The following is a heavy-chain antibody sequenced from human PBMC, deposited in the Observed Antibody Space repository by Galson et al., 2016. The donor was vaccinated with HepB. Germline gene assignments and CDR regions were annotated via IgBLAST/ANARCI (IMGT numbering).Heavy chain of an antibody. D-gene: IGHD6-13*01. CDR2: INWNGGST. J-gene: IGHJ4*02. V-gene: IGHV3-20*01. CDR1: GFTFDDHG. CDR3: ARGPFLYSSSWYYFDY. Sequence: SLRLSCAASGFTFDDHGLSWVRQVPGKGLERVSGINWNGGSTGYADSVKGRFTISRDNAKNSLYLQMNSLRAEDTALYHCARGPFLYSSSWYYFDYWGQGTLVTVSS.